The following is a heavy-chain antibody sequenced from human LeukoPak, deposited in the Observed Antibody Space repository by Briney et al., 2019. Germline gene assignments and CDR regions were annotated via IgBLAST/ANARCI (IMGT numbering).Heavy chain of an antibody. CDR1: GFTFIKVW. D-gene: IGHD3-22*01. J-gene: IGHJ1*01. V-gene: IGHV3-15*01. Sequence: GGSLRLSCAASGFTFIKVWMSWVRQAPGKGLEWVGRIKSKTDGGTIDYAAPVKGRFTISRDDSKDTLFLQMNSLKTEDTAVYYCTTDLSELDDSGYYAKYFHHWGQGTLVSVPS. CDR2: IKSKTDGGTI. CDR3: TTDLSELDDSGYYAKYFHH.